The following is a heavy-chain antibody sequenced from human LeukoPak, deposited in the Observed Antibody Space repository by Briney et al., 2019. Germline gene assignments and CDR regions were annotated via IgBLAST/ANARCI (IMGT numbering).Heavy chain of an antibody. CDR3: AKGGPGDGNWFDL. J-gene: IGHJ5*02. CDR2: ISYDGSNK. D-gene: IGHD2-21*02. V-gene: IGHV3-30*18. Sequence: GRSLRLSCVASGFTFSGYDIHWVRQAPGKGLEWVTLISYDGSNKYYADSVKGRFTISRDNPKNTLYLQMNSLRGEDMAVYYCAKGGPGDGNWFDLWGQGTLVTVSS. CDR1: GFTFSGYD.